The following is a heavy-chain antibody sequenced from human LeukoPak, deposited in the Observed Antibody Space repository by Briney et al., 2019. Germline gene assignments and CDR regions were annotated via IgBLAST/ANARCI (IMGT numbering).Heavy chain of an antibody. CDR2: ISGSGGST. V-gene: IGHV3-23*01. CDR1: GFTFSSYA. Sequence: PGGSLRLSCAASGFTFSSYAMSWVRQAPGKGLEWVSAISGSGGSTYYADSVKGRFTISRDNSKNTLYLQMNSLRAEDTAVYYCAKAEDYGDYNGAEYLQHWGQGTLVTVSS. D-gene: IGHD4-17*01. J-gene: IGHJ1*01. CDR3: AKAEDYGDYNGAEYLQH.